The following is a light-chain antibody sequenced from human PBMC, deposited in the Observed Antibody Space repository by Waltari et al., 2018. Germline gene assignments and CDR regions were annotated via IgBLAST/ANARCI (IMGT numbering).Light chain of an antibody. CDR1: QAIRND. CDR3: LQDNSFPWT. CDR2: TAS. V-gene: IGKV1-6*01. J-gene: IGKJ1*01. Sequence: IQMTQSPSSLSTSLGDRVTITCRANQAIRNDLGWYQQKPGEAPKLLIYTASTLQSGVPSRFRGSGFGTDFTLTISRLQPEDIATYYCLQDNSFPWTFGQGTKVDIK.